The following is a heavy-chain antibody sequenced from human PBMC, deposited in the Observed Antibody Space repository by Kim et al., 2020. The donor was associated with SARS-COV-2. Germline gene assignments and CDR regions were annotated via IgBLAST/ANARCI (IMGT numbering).Heavy chain of an antibody. CDR3: ASVNTLTGYYSFDY. CDR1: GGPISSGDYY. D-gene: IGHD3-9*01. V-gene: IGHV4-31*03. J-gene: IGHJ4*02. Sequence: SETLSLTCTVSGGPISSGDYYWNWIRQRPGKGLEWIGYTYYSGSPYSNPSLKSRVTILVDTSKNQFSLRLSSVTAADTAVYYCASVNTLTGYYSFDYWGQGALVTVSS. CDR2: TYYSGSP.